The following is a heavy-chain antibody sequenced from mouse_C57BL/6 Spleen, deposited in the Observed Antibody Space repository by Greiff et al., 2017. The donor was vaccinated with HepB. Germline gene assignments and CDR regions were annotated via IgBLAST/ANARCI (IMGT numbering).Heavy chain of an antibody. CDR1: GFTFSDYG. D-gene: IGHD1-1*01. CDR2: ISSGSSTI. Sequence: EVKLQESGGGLVKPGGSLKLSCAASGFTFSDYGMHWVRQAPEKGLEWVAYISSGSSTIYYADTVKGRFTISRDNAKNTLFLQMTSLRSEDTAMYYCARGNYYGSSFYWYFDVWGTGTTVTVSS. CDR3: ARGNYYGSSFYWYFDV. V-gene: IGHV5-17*01. J-gene: IGHJ1*03.